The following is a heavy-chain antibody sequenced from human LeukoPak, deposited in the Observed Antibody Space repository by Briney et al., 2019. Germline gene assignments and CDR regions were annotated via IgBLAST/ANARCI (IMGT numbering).Heavy chain of an antibody. Sequence: GGSLRLSCAASGFTFSSYGMHWVRQAPGKGLEWVAFIRYDGSNKYYADSVKGRFTISRDNSKNTLYLQMNSLRAEDTAVYYCAKDQIPYYYDSSGYPRDWGQGTLVTVSS. CDR1: GFTFSSYG. D-gene: IGHD3-22*01. CDR2: IRYDGSNK. CDR3: AKDQIPYYYDSSGYPRD. J-gene: IGHJ4*02. V-gene: IGHV3-30*02.